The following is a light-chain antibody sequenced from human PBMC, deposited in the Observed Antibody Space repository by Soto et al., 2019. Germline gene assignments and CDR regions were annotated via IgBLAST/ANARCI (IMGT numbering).Light chain of an antibody. CDR2: AAS. J-gene: IGKJ5*01. CDR1: QSISSY. Sequence: DMQMTQSPSSLSASVGDRVTITCRASQSISSYLNWYQQKPGKAPKLLIYAASSLQSGVPSRFSGSGSGTDFTFTISSLQPEDIATYYCQQYDNLPITFGQGTRLE. V-gene: IGKV1-33*01. CDR3: QQYDNLPIT.